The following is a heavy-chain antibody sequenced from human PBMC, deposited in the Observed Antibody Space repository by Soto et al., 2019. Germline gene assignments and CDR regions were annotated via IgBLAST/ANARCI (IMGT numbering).Heavy chain of an antibody. CDR3: VREWDSDFFS. CDR1: GFTFGDYW. Sequence: EVQLVESGGGLVQPGGSLRLSCATSGFTFGDYWMRWVRQAPGKSLEWLSNTKQDESEKYYVGSLRVRFTVSSYASTNSLYLQMTSLSAEDPSVSVCVREWDSDFFSWGQGTLVTVSS. D-gene: IGHD1-26*01. J-gene: IGHJ4*02. V-gene: IGHV3-7*01. CDR2: TKQDESEK.